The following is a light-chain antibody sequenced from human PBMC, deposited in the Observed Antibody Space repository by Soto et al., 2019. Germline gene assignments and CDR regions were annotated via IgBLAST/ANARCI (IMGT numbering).Light chain of an antibody. CDR1: QGISSY. CDR2: AAS. J-gene: IGKJ1*01. V-gene: IGKV1-9*01. Sequence: IQLTQSPSSLSTSVRDRVTITCRASQGISSYLAWYQQKPGKAPKLLIYAASTLQSGVPSRFSGSGSGTEFTLTISCLQPDDFATYYCHYYNSYSEALGQATRGDI. CDR3: HYYNSYSEA.